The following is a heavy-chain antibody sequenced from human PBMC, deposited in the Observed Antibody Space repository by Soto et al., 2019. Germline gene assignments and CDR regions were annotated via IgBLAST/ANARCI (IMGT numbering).Heavy chain of an antibody. CDR2: LYDVDGS. CDR3: ATWHEREHAYDV. Sequence: PSETLSLTCTVTGDSINSRSYYWGWIRQAPGKGLEWVSALYDVDGSFYSDSVKGRFTTSSDSSKTTVYLQMNDLRPADTAVYYCATWHEREHAYDVWGQGTTVTVS. CDR1: GDSINSRSYY. D-gene: IGHD1-1*01. J-gene: IGHJ3*01. V-gene: IGHV3-53*01.